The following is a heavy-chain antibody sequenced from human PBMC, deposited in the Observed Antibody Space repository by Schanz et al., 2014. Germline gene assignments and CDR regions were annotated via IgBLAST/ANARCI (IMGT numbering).Heavy chain of an antibody. J-gene: IGHJ4*02. Sequence: QLMQSGSEVRKPGASVKVSCKASGYSFGSHGMTWVRQAPGQGLEWMGIINPSGGSTSYAQKFQGRVTMTRDTSTSTVYMELSSLRSEDTAVYYCARDGEAAAGCDYWGQGTLVTVSS. D-gene: IGHD6-13*01. CDR2: INPSGGST. CDR3: ARDGEAAAGCDY. V-gene: IGHV1-46*03. CDR1: GYSFGSHG.